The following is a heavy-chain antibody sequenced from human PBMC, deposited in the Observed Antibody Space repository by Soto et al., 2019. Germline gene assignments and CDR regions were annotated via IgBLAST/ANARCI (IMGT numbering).Heavy chain of an antibody. CDR2: IRAYNIDT. J-gene: IGHJ6*02. CDR3: ARGHGVIIGAMDV. Sequence: GASVKVSCKSSGYRFETYAMSWVRQAPGQGLEWMGWIRAYNIDTYYAQKFQDRVTMTTDTSTGTAYMELRSLRSDDTAVYYCARGHGVIIGAMDVWGQGTTVTV. CDR1: GYRFETYA. D-gene: IGHD3-3*01. V-gene: IGHV1-18*01.